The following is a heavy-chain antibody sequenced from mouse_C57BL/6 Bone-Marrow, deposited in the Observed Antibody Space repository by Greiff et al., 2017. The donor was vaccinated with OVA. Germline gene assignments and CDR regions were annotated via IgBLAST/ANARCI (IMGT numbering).Heavy chain of an antibody. CDR2: IDPSDSET. J-gene: IGHJ1*03. CDR1: GYTFTSYW. Sequence: QVQLQQPGAELVRPGSSVKLSCKASGYTFTSYWMHWVKQRPIQGLEWIGNIDPSDSETHYNQKFKDKATLTVDKSSSTAYMQLSSLTSEDSAVYYCCYGSRNWYFDVWGTGTTVTVSP. CDR3: CYGSRNWYFDV. V-gene: IGHV1-52*01. D-gene: IGHD1-1*01.